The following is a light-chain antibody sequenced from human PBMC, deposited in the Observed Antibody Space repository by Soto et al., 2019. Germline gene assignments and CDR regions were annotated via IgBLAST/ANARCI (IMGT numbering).Light chain of an antibody. Sequence: QSVLTQPASVSGSPGQSITISCTGTYSDVGGYNRVSWYQHHPGKAPKMLIFEVSTRPSGISDRFSGSKSGDTASLTISGLQAEEEADYYCVSYIESTVTHWVFGGGTKVTVL. J-gene: IGLJ3*02. V-gene: IGLV2-14*01. CDR3: VSYIESTVTHWV. CDR2: EVS. CDR1: YSDVGGYNR.